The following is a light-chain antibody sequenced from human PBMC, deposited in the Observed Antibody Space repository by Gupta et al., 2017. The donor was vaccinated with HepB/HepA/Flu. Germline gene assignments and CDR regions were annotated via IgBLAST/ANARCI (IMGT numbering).Light chain of an antibody. CDR2: DAS. CDR3: QQRSNWPPRT. CDR1: QSVSSY. V-gene: IGKV3-11*01. J-gene: IGKJ1*01. Sequence: GERATLSCRASQSVSSYLAWYQQKPGQAPRLLIYDASNRATGIPARFSGSGSGTDFTLTISSREQEDFAVYYCQQRSNWPPRTFGQGTKVEIK.